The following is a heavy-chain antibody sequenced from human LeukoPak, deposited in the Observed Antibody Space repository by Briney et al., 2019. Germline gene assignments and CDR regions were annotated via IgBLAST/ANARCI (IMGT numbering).Heavy chain of an antibody. D-gene: IGHD3-22*01. Sequence: ASVKVSCKFSGYTFTDYYMHWVRQAPGKGLEGMGLVDPEDGETIYAEKFQGRVTITADTSTDKAYMELSSLRSKDTAVYYCATAPPFSYPPLRDSWFDPWGQGTLVTVSS. CDR3: ATAPPFSYPPLRDSWFDP. V-gene: IGHV1-69-2*01. J-gene: IGHJ5*02. CDR2: VDPEDGET. CDR1: GYTFTDYY.